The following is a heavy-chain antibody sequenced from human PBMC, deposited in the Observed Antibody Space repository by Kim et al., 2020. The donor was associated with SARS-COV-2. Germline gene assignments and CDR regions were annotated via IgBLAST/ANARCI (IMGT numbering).Heavy chain of an antibody. CDR2: ISYDGSNK. CDR3: ARGGWGGLRYFDWLTDYYDGMDV. CDR1: GFTFSSYG. D-gene: IGHD3-9*01. V-gene: IGHV3-33*05. J-gene: IGHJ6*02. Sequence: GGSLRLSCAASGFTFSSYGMHWVRQAPGKGLEWVAVISYDGSNKYYADSVKGRFTISRDNSKNTLYLQMNSLRAEDTAVYYCARGGWGGLRYFDWLTDYYDGMDVWGQGTTVTVSS.